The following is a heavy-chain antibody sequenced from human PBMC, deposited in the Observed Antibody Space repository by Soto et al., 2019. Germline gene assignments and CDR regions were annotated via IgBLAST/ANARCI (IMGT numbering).Heavy chain of an antibody. CDR1: GFSLRTTGVG. D-gene: IGHD3-16*01. Sequence: QITLKESGPTLVEPTQTLTLTCTYSGFSLRTTGVGVGWIRQPPGKALVWLGIIYWNDDKRYSPSLKNRFTLASDISKSQVVLTMTNMDPVDTATYYCAHTWGLPFDYWGQGTLVIVSS. V-gene: IGHV2-5*01. J-gene: IGHJ4*02. CDR3: AHTWGLPFDY. CDR2: IYWNDDK.